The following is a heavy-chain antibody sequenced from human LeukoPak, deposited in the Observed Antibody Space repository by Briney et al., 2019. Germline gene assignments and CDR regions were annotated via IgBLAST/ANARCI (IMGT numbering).Heavy chain of an antibody. V-gene: IGHV4-4*07. CDR3: ARPSLGLPAAFFDY. CDR1: GGSISGSF. CDR2: IATSGTI. Sequence: PSETLSLTCTISGGSISGSFWSWIRQPAGKGLEWIGRIATSGTINYNPSLKSRVTVSVDTSKNQFSLKLSSVTAADTAVYYCARPSLGLPAAFFDYWGQGTLVTVS. D-gene: IGHD2-2*01. J-gene: IGHJ4*02.